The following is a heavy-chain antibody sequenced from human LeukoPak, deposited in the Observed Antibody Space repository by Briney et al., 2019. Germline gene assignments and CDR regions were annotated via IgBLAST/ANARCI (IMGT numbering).Heavy chain of an antibody. Sequence: SETLSLTCTVSGGSISSYYWSWIRQPPGKGLEWIGYIYYSGSINYNPSLKSRVTISVDTSKNQFSLKLSSVTAADTAVYYCATRDNYYYYMDVWGKGTTVTVSS. D-gene: IGHD2-21*02. CDR3: ATRDNYYYYMDV. CDR2: IYYSGSI. V-gene: IGHV4-59*08. J-gene: IGHJ6*03. CDR1: GGSISSYY.